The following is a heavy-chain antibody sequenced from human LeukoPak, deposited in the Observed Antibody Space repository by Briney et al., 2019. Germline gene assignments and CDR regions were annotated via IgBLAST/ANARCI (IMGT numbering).Heavy chain of an antibody. D-gene: IGHD4-17*01. J-gene: IGHJ4*02. V-gene: IGHV3-30-3*01. CDR2: ISYDGSNK. CDR1: GFTFSSSA. Sequence: GGSLRLSCAASGFTFSSSAMSWVRQAPGKGLEWVAFISYDGSNKYYADSVKGRLTISRDNSKNTLYLQLSSLRAEDTAVYYCARDYGDYSYYFDYWGQGTLVTVSS. CDR3: ARDYGDYSYYFDY.